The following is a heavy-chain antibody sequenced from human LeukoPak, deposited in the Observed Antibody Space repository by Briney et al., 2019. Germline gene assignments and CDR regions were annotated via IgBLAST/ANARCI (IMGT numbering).Heavy chain of an antibody. CDR1: GDSLSRSS. D-gene: IGHD4-23*01. CDR3: VRHWVHDFGGSDWYFDL. V-gene: IGHV4-59*08. J-gene: IGHJ2*01. Sequence: SETLSLTCTVSGDSLSRSSGSWIRQSPGGGVEGFGYMFYGGTTNHNPSLKGRVTMSMVTSKDQFSLSLSSVTAADTAVYFCVRHWVHDFGGSDWYFDLWGRGTLVTVSS. CDR2: MFYGGTT.